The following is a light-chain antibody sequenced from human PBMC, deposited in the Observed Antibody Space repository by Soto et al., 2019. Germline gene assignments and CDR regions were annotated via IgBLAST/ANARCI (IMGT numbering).Light chain of an antibody. J-gene: IGKJ4*01. CDR2: AAS. Sequence: DIQMTQSPSSVSASVGDRVTITCRASQGISSWLDWYQQKPGTAPKLLIYAASTLQSGVPSRFSGSGSETVFTLTISSLQPEDFATYYCEPAKSFSLTFRRRTKVHIK. CDR3: EPAKSFSLT. CDR1: QGISSW. V-gene: IGKV1-12*01.